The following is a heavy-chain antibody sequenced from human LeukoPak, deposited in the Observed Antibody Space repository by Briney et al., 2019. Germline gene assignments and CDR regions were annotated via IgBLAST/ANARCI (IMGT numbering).Heavy chain of an antibody. J-gene: IGHJ3*02. CDR1: GFTFSSYS. D-gene: IGHD2-15*01. V-gene: IGHV3-48*01. CDR3: ARDLTVVVVAASDHDAFDI. CDR2: ISSNSSTI. Sequence: GGSLRLSCAASGFTFSSYSMNRVRQAPGKGLEWVSYISSNSSTIYYADSVKGRFTISRDNAKNSLYLQMNSLRAEDTAVYYCARDLTVVVVAASDHDAFDIWGQGTMVTVSS.